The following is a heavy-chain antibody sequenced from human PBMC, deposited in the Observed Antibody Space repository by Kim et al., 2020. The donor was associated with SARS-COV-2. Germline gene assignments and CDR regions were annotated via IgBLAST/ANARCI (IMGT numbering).Heavy chain of an antibody. V-gene: IGHV4-39*01. Sequence: SLKSRVTISVDTSKNQFSLKLSSVTAADTAVYYCASSTGNYDILTGYIDYWGQGTLVTVSS. D-gene: IGHD3-9*01. CDR3: ASSTGNYDILTGYIDY. J-gene: IGHJ4*02.